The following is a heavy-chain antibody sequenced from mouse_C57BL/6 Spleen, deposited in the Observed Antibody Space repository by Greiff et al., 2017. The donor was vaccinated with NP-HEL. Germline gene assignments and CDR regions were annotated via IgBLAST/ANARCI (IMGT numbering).Heavy chain of an antibody. Sequence: DVMLVESGEGLVKPGGSLKLSCAASGFTFSSYAMSWVRQTPEKRLEWVAYISSGGDYIYYVDTVKGRFTISRDNARNTLYLQMSSLKSKDTAMYYCTRDGGGNYAMDYWGQGTSVTVSS. CDR2: ISSGGDYI. D-gene: IGHD2-14*01. CDR3: TRDGGGNYAMDY. CDR1: GFTFSSYA. V-gene: IGHV5-9-1*02. J-gene: IGHJ4*01.